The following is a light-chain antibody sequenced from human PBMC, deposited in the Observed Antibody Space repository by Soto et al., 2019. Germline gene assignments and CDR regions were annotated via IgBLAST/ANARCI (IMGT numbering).Light chain of an antibody. J-gene: IGKJ4*01. CDR1: QSVSSY. CDR2: DAS. CDR3: QQRSNWLT. V-gene: IGKV3-11*01. Sequence: DIVLTQSPATLSLSPGERATLSCRASQSVSSYLAWYQQKPGQAPRLLIYDASNRATGIPARFSGSGSGTDFTLTISSLEPEDSAVYYCQQRSNWLTFGGGTKVDIK.